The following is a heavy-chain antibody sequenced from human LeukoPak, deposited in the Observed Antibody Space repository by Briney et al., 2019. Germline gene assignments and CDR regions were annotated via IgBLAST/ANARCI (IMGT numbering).Heavy chain of an antibody. V-gene: IGHV6-1*01. J-gene: IGHJ5*02. D-gene: IGHD6-19*01. CDR3: ARDSGHTTMGIAVAGHWFDP. CDR1: GDSVSSSTAA. CDR2: TYYRSKWYN. Sequence: KNSQTLSLTCAISGDSVSSSTAAWNWVRQSPSRGLEWLGRTYYRSKWYNDYAVSVKSRITINPDTSKNQFSLQLNSVTPEDTAVYYCARDSGHTTMGIAVAGHWFDPWGQGTLVTVSS.